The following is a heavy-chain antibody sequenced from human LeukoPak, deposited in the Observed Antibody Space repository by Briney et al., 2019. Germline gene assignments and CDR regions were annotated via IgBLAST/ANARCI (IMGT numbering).Heavy chain of an antibody. CDR1: GGSISSYY. Sequence: PSETLSLTCTVSGGSISSYYWSWIRQPAGKGLEWIGRIYTSGSTNYNPSLKSRVTISVDTSKNQFSLKLSSVTVADTAVYYCARWNGQLVIRSYYFDYWGQGTLVTVSS. CDR2: IYTSGST. CDR3: ARWNGQLVIRSYYFDY. V-gene: IGHV4-4*07. D-gene: IGHD3-22*01. J-gene: IGHJ4*02.